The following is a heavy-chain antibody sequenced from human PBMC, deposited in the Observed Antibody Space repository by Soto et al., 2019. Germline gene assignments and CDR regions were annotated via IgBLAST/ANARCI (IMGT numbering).Heavy chain of an antibody. Sequence: PGGSLRLSCSASGFTFSSYTIHWVRQAPGNRLEFVSAISSNGNSIHYGDSVKGRFIISRDNPKNTVYLQMSSLRAEDAGMYYCVKDRGEFDWLYYYGMDVWGQGTPVTGSS. D-gene: IGHD3-9*01. V-gene: IGHV3-64D*09. J-gene: IGHJ6*02. CDR1: GFTFSSYT. CDR2: ISSNGNSI. CDR3: VKDRGEFDWLYYYGMDV.